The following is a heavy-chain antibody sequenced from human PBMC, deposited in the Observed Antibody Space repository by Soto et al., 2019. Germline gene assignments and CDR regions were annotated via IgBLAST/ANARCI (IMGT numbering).Heavy chain of an antibody. V-gene: IGHV3-23*01. CDR3: ALREMGCSGGSCYSLHYYYYYMDV. CDR1: GFTFSSYA. Sequence: EVQLLESGGGLVQPGGSLRLSCAASGFTFSSYAMSWVRQAPGKGLEWVSAISGSGGSTYYADSVKGRFTISRDNSKNTLYLQMNSLRAEDTAVYYCALREMGCSGGSCYSLHYYYYYMDVWGKVTTVTVSS. D-gene: IGHD2-15*01. J-gene: IGHJ6*03. CDR2: ISGSGGST.